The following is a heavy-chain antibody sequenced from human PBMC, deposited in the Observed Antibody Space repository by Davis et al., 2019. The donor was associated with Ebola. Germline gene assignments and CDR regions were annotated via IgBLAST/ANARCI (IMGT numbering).Heavy chain of an antibody. D-gene: IGHD5-18*01. J-gene: IGHJ4*02. Sequence: PGGSLRLSCAASGFTFSSYGMHWVRQAPGKGLEWVAVIWYDGSNKYYADSVKGRFTISRDNSKNTLYLQMNSLRAEDTAVYYCAKASIGLWVDYWGQGTLVTVSS. CDR2: IWYDGSNK. V-gene: IGHV3-33*06. CDR1: GFTFSSYG. CDR3: AKASIGLWVDY.